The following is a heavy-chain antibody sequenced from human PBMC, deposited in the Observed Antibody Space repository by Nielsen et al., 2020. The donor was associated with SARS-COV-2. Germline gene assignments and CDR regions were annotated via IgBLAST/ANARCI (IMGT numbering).Heavy chain of an antibody. CDR3: ARSLLTGRPFWLDS. J-gene: IGHJ4*02. CDR1: GGSITSYY. CDR2: IYYTGTT. D-gene: IGHD3-9*01. V-gene: IGHV4-59*01. Sequence: SETLSLTCTVSGGSITSYYWSWIRQSPGKGLEWLGYIYYTGTTNYNPSLKSRVTISVDRPMNRFSLTLGSVTAADTAVYYCARSLLTGRPFWLDSWGQGSLVTVSS.